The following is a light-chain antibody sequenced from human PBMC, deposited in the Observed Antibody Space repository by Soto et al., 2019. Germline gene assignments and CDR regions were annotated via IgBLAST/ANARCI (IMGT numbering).Light chain of an antibody. Sequence: EIVLTQSPDTLSLSPGESATLSCRAIQSVSSSYLVWYQQKPGQSPRLLIYAPSIRATGIPDRFSGSGSGTEFTLTISRLEAEDFSVYFCQHYGPAPPFIFGQGTRLDIK. CDR3: QHYGPAPPFI. CDR2: APS. CDR1: QSVSSSY. J-gene: IGKJ5*01. V-gene: IGKV3-20*01.